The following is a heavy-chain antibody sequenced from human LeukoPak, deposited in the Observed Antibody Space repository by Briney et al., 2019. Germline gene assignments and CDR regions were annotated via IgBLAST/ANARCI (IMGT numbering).Heavy chain of an antibody. CDR2: ISYDGSNK. CDR3: ARDSGDYYDSSGYYSWGDYFDY. CDR1: GFTFSSYG. D-gene: IGHD3-22*01. Sequence: PGGSLRLSCAASGFTFSSYGMHWVRQAPGKGLEWVAVISYDGSNKYYADSVKGRFTISRDNSKNTLYLQMNSLRAEDTAVYYCARDSGDYYDSSGYYSWGDYFDYWGQGTLVTVSS. V-gene: IGHV3-30*03. J-gene: IGHJ4*02.